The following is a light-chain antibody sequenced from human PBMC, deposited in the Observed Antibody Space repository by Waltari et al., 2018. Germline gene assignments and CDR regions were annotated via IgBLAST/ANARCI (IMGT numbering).Light chain of an antibody. J-gene: IGLJ3*02. V-gene: IGLV1-40*01. Sequence: QSVLTQPPSVSGAPGQRVTISCTGSSSNIGAGYDVHWYQQLPGTAPKLLIYLNNNRSSGVPDRFSASKSGTSASLAITGLLAEDEATYYCQSYDSIQSGVFGGGTKLTVL. CDR3: QSYDSIQSGV. CDR2: LNN. CDR1: SSNIGAGYD.